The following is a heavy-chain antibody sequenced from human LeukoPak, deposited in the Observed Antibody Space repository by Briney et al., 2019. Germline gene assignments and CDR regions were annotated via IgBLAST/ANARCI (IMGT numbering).Heavy chain of an antibody. J-gene: IGHJ4*02. Sequence: GGSLRLSCAASGFTFSSYSMNWVRQAPGKGLEWVSYIGTSSSTIYYADSVKGRFTISRDNSKNTLYLQMNSLRAEDTAVYYCARWTVAAPFDYWGQGTLVTVSS. D-gene: IGHD6-19*01. CDR2: IGTSSSTI. CDR1: GFTFSSYS. V-gene: IGHV3-48*01. CDR3: ARWTVAAPFDY.